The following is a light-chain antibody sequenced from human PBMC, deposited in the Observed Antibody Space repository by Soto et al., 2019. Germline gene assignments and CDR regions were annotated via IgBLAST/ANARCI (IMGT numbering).Light chain of an antibody. Sequence: DIQMTQSPSSLSASVGDRVTITCRASQSISSYLNWYQHKPGKAPRLLLYAASSLQSGVPSRFSGSGSGTEFTLTISGLQPDDFATYYCQQYNSYPWTFGQGTKVDIK. CDR2: AAS. CDR3: QQYNSYPWT. J-gene: IGKJ1*01. V-gene: IGKV1-39*01. CDR1: QSISSY.